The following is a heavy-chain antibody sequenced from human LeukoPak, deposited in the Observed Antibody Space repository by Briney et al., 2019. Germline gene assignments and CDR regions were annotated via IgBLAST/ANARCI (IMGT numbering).Heavy chain of an antibody. CDR2: IIPIFGTA. CDR1: GGTFSSYA. V-gene: IGHV1-69*06. CDR3: AVDVSGRHDAFDI. J-gene: IGHJ3*02. D-gene: IGHD3-10*01. Sequence: ASVKVSCKASGGTFSSYAISWVRQAPGQGLEWMGGIIPIFGTANYAQKFQGRVTITADKSTSTAYMELSSLRSEDTAVYFCAVDVSGRHDAFDIWAQGTLVTVSS.